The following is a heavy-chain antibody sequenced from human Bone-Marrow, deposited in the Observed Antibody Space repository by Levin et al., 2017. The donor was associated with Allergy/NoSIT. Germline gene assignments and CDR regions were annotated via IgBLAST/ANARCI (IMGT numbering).Heavy chain of an antibody. CDR3: ARGWRGDNRFPDY. D-gene: IGHD2-21*02. J-gene: IGHJ4*02. Sequence: NTSETLSLTCTVSGGSISRYYWSWIRQPPGQGLEWIGYIYYSGGTNYNPSLKSRVTISVDTSRNQFSLKLSSVTAADTAVYYCARGWRGDNRFPDYWGQGTLVTVSS. V-gene: IGHV4-59*08. CDR1: GGSISRYY. CDR2: IYYSGGT.